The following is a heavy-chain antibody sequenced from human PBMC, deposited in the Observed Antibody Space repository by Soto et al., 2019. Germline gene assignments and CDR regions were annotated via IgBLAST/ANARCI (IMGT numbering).Heavy chain of an antibody. CDR1: GGSISSGGYY. J-gene: IGHJ4*02. D-gene: IGHD2-2*01. CDR3: ARSSTSANYFDY. Sequence: QVQLQESGPGLVKPSQTLSLTCTVSGGSISSGGYYWSWIRQHPGKGLEWIGYIYYSGSTYYNPFLKSRVTISVDTSKNQFSLKLHSVTAADTAVYYCARSSTSANYFDYWGPGTLVTVSS. V-gene: IGHV4-31*03. CDR2: IYYSGST.